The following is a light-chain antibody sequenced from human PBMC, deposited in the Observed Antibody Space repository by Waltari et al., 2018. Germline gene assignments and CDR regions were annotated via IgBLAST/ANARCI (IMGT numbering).Light chain of an antibody. CDR1: EAINKW. J-gene: IGKJ1*01. CDR2: DAS. Sequence: DTQLSQFPSTLAASVGDRVTITCRAREAINKWLAWYQQKPGKAPKVLIYDASTLQSGVPARFSGSGSGTEFTLTIDSLQPDDFATYYCQQSIRFLPFGQGTNV. CDR3: QQSIRFLP. V-gene: IGKV1-5*01.